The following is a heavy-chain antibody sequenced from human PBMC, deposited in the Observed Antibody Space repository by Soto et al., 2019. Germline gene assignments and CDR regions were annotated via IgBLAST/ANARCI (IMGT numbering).Heavy chain of an antibody. CDR3: ARGPYKYSNDAFDI. J-gene: IGHJ3*02. D-gene: IGHD5-18*01. CDR1: GYTFTSYD. CDR2: MNPNSGNT. V-gene: IGHV1-8*01. Sequence: ASVKVSCKASGYTFTSYDINWVRQATGQGLEWMGWMNPNSGNTGYAQKFQGRVTMTRNTSVSTAYMELSSLRSEDTAAYYCARGPYKYSNDAFDIWGQGTMVTVSS.